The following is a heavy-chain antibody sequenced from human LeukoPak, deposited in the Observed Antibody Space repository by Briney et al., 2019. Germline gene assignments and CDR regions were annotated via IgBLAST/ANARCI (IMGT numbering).Heavy chain of an antibody. CDR2: IIPIFGTA. J-gene: IGHJ5*02. V-gene: IGHV1-69*13. D-gene: IGHD3-10*01. CDR1: GGTFSSYA. Sequence: SVKVSCKASGGTFSSYAISWVRQAPGQGLEWMGGIIPIFGTANYAQKFQGRVTITADESTSTAYMELSSLRSEDTAVYYCAKAQGSGSYSDEEDWFDPWGQGTLVTVSS. CDR3: AKAQGSGSYSDEEDWFDP.